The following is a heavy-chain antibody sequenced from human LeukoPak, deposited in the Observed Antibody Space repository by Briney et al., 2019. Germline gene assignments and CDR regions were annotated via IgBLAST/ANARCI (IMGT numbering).Heavy chain of an antibody. Sequence: GGSLRLSCAASGFTVSTSYMNWVRQAPGKGLEWVSVIYGGGSTYYADSVRGRFTISRVNSKNTLYLQMGSLRAEEAAVYFCAGGYSSGWPDFWGPGTLVTVSS. J-gene: IGHJ4*02. V-gene: IGHV3-53*01. CDR2: IYGGGST. CDR3: AGGYSSGWPDF. D-gene: IGHD6-25*01. CDR1: GFTVSTSY.